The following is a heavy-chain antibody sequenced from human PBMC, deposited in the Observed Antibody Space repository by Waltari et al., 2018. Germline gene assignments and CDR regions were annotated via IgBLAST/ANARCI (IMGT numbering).Heavy chain of an antibody. J-gene: IGHJ5*02. CDR2: IYYSGST. V-gene: IGHV4-31*02. CDR3: ARDRASGFDP. Sequence: SSGGYYWSWIRQHPGKGLEWIGYIYYSGSTYYNPSLKSRVTISVDTSKNQFSLKLSSVTAADTAVYYCARDRASGFDPWGQGTLVTVSS. CDR1: SSGGYY.